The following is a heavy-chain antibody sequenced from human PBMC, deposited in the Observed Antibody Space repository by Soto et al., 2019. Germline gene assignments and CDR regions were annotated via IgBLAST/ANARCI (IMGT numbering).Heavy chain of an antibody. Sequence: SGGSLRLSCAASGFTFSSYAMHWVRQAPGKGLEWVSFISSDGSTKYYADSVKGRFTISRDNAKNSLYLQMNSLRAEDTAVYYCVKSSGWYRAFDYWGQGTLVTVSS. V-gene: IGHV3-30-3*01. D-gene: IGHD6-19*01. CDR1: GFTFSSYA. CDR2: ISSDGSTK. J-gene: IGHJ4*02. CDR3: VKSSGWYRAFDY.